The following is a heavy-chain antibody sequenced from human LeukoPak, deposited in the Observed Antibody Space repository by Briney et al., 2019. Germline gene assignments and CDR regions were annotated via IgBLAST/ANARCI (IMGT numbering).Heavy chain of an antibody. CDR2: IIPILGIA. J-gene: IGHJ4*02. V-gene: IGHV1-69*04. Sequence: SVKVSCKASGGTFSSYAISWVRQAPGQGLEWMGRIIPILGIANYAQKFQGRVAITADKSTSTAYMELSSLRSEDTAVYYCARAEYYDSSGYYFPGLGWGQGTLVTVSS. CDR3: ARAEYYDSSGYYFPGLG. D-gene: IGHD3-22*01. CDR1: GGTFSSYA.